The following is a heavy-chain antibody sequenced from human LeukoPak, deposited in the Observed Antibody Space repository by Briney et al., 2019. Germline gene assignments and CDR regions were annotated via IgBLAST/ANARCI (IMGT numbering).Heavy chain of an antibody. V-gene: IGHV3-21*04. J-gene: IGHJ1*01. D-gene: IGHD3-22*01. CDR3: AITYFYDSRGYYSFQH. CDR1: GFTFSSYS. CDR2: ISSSSSYI. Sequence: KAGGSLRLSCAASGFTFSSYSMNWVRQAPGKGLEWVSSISSSSSYIYYADSVKGRFTISRDNSKNTLYLQMNSLRAEDTAVYFCAITYFYDSRGYYSFQHWGQGTLVTVSS.